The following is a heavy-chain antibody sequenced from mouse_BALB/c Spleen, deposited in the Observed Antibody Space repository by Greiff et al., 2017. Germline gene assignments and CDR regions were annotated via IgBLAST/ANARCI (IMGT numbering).Heavy chain of an antibody. V-gene: IGHV3-6*02. J-gene: IGHJ3*01. D-gene: IGHD2-4*01. CDR3: AISTMITPAWFAY. CDR2: ISYDGSN. CDR1: GYSITSGYY. Sequence: VQLQQSGPGLVKPSQSLSLTCSVTGYSITSGYYWNWIRQFPGNKLEWMGYISYDGSNNYNPSLKNRISITRDTSKNQFFLKLNSVTTEDTATYYCAISTMITPAWFAYWGQGTLVTVSA.